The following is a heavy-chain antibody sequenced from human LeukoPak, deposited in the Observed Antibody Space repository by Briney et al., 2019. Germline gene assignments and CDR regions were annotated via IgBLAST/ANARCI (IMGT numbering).Heavy chain of an antibody. V-gene: IGHV3-48*02. J-gene: IGHJ6*02. CDR1: GFTFTSYT. D-gene: IGHD6-13*01. CDR2: ISGGSGDI. CDR3: ARGEQKPRAVCGMDV. Sequence: PGGSLRLSCGASGFTFTSYTMNWVRQAPGKGLEWISYISGGSGDIFYAGSVQGRFTTSRDNAKTSLYLQMNSLRDEDTAMYYCARGEQKPRAVCGMDVWGQGTTVTVSS.